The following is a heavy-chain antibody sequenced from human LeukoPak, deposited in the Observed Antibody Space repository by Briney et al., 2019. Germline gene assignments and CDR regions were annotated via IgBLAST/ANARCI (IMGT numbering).Heavy chain of an antibody. Sequence: SETLSLTCAVSGGSISSSNWWSWVRQPPGKGLEWIGEIFHSGSTHYTPSLTSRVTIAVDKSKNQFSLKLTSVTAADTAVYYCAREPRDYYGSGQPLSWGQGTLVTVSS. D-gene: IGHD3-10*01. CDR3: AREPRDYYGSGQPLS. J-gene: IGHJ4*02. CDR1: GGSISSSNW. CDR2: IFHSGST. V-gene: IGHV4-4*02.